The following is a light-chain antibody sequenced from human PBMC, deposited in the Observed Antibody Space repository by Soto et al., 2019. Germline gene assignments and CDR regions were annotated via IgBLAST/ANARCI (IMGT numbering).Light chain of an antibody. V-gene: IGKV3-20*01. CDR2: AAS. Sequence: EIVLTQSPGTLSLSPGERATLSCRASQSVGSNYLAWYQQKPGQAPRLLIYAASGRATGIPDRFSGSGSGTDFTLTISRLEPEDSAVYYCQQYGSSPWTFGQGTKVEV. CDR1: QSVGSNY. J-gene: IGKJ1*01. CDR3: QQYGSSPWT.